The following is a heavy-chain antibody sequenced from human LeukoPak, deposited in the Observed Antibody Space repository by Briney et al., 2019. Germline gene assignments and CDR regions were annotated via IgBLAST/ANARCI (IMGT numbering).Heavy chain of an antibody. V-gene: IGHV4-59*01. D-gene: IGHD2-8*02. Sequence: SETLSLTCTVSGGSISSYYWGWIRQPPGKGLEWIGYIYYSGSTNYNPSLKSRVTISVDTSKNQFSLKLSSVTAAETAVYYCARVGLLGGVNVFDPWGQGTLVTVSS. CDR1: GGSISSYY. CDR3: ARVGLLGGVNVFDP. CDR2: IYYSGST. J-gene: IGHJ5*02.